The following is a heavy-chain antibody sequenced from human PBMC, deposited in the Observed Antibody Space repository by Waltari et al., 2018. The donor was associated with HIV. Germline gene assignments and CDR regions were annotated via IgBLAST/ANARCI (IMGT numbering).Heavy chain of an antibody. J-gene: IGHJ3*02. CDR3: TTDRPVAGTNDAFDI. Sequence: GFTFSNAWMSWVRQAPGKGLEWVGRIKSKTDGGTTDYAAPVKGRFTISRDDSKNTLYLQMNSLKTEDTAVYYCTTDRPVAGTNDAFDIWGQGTMVTVSS. CDR1: GFTFSNAW. D-gene: IGHD6-19*01. CDR2: IKSKTDGGTT. V-gene: IGHV3-15*01.